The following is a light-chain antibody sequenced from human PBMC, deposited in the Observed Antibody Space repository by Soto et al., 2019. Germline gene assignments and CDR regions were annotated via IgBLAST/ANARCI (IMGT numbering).Light chain of an antibody. J-gene: IGLJ1*01. CDR3: SSYTSTTTSV. V-gene: IGLV2-14*03. CDR2: EVS. CDR1: SSDVGGYNY. Sequence: QSALTQPASVSGSHGRSITISCTGTSSDVGGYNYVSWYQQHPGKGPKLMIYEVSNRPSGVSNRFSGSKSGNTATLTISGLQAEDEADYYCSSYTSTTTSVFGTGTKLTVL.